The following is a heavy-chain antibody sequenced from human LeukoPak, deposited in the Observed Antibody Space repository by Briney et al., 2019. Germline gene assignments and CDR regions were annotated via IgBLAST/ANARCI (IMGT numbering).Heavy chain of an antibody. CDR1: GISLSNYA. D-gene: IGHD3-10*01. Sequence: GGSLRLSCVVSGISLSNYAMTWVRQAPGKGLGWVSYISERGGSTTYADSVKGRFTISRDTSLNTLYLQMSSLRAEDTAVYFCAKRGIVIRGILVIGYHQEAYHYDYWGQGVLVTVSS. V-gene: IGHV3-23*01. CDR2: ISERGGST. CDR3: AKRGIVIRGILVIGYHQEAYHYDY. J-gene: IGHJ4*02.